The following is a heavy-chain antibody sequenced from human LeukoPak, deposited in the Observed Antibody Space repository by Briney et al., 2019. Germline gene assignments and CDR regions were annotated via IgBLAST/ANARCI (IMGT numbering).Heavy chain of an antibody. Sequence: ASVKVSCKASGYTFTGYYMHWVRQAPGQGLEWMGWISLNSGGTNYAQKFQGRVTMTRDTSISTAYMELSRLRSDDTAVYYCARGAIQYGAFDIWGQGTMVTVSS. V-gene: IGHV1-2*02. CDR3: ARGAIQYGAFDI. CDR1: GYTFTGYY. D-gene: IGHD4-11*01. J-gene: IGHJ3*02. CDR2: ISLNSGGT.